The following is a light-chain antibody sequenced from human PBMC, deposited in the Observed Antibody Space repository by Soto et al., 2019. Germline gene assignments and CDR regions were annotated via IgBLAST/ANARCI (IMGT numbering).Light chain of an antibody. CDR2: RAS. V-gene: IGKV3-15*01. CDR3: LQYHNLWA. Sequence: IGMTQSPSTLSVSTGERVTLSCRASQNIYSNIAWYQQRPGQAPRLLIYRASTRATGVPARFSGSGSGTDFTLTISSLQSEDFTVYSCLQYHNLWAFGQGTKVDIK. J-gene: IGKJ1*01. CDR1: QNIYSN.